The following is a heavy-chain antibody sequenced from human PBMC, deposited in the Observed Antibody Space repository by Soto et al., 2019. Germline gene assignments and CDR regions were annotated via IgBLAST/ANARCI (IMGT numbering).Heavy chain of an antibody. CDR1: VGSFSSYA. D-gene: IGHD3-3*01. CDR3: ASPGQFGSLTVQESALDI. CDR2: IIPIFGTA. J-gene: IGHJ3*02. Sequence: VNGSRKGSVGSFSSYAISWVRQPPGQGLECMGGIIPIFGTANYAQKFQGRVTITADESTSTDYMEVSSVKSEDKAVYYCASPGQFGSLTVQESALDIWGQGAMVTVSS. V-gene: IGHV1-69*01.